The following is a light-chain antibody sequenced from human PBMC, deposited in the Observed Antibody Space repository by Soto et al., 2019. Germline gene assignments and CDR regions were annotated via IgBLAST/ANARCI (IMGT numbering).Light chain of an antibody. CDR2: AAS. CDR3: QQSYSTPFT. Sequence: DIQMTQSPSSLSASVGGRVTITCRASQSISSYLNWYQQKPGKAPKLLNYAASSLQSGVPSRFSGSGSGTDFTLTISSLQPEDFATYYCQQSYSTPFTFGPGTKVDIK. J-gene: IGKJ3*01. CDR1: QSISSY. V-gene: IGKV1-39*01.